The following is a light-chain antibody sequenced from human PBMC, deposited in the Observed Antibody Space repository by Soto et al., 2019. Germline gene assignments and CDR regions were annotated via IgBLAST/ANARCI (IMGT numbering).Light chain of an antibody. CDR3: ISYTTSSTWV. CDR1: SSDVGGYNY. V-gene: IGLV2-14*01. Sequence: QSALTQPASVSGSPGQSITISCTGTSSDVGGYNYVSWYQQHPGKAPKLMISDVSSRPSGVSDRFSGSKSGNMASLTISGLQAEDEADYYCISYTTSSTWVFGGGTKLTVL. CDR2: DVS. J-gene: IGLJ3*02.